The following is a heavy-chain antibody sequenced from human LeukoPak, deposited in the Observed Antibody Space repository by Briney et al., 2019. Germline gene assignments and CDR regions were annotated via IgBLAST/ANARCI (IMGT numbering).Heavy chain of an antibody. J-gene: IGHJ6*03. V-gene: IGHV3-23*01. Sequence: GGSLRLSCAASGFRFSNYAMTWVRQAPGKGLEWVSTLGGSGGSRYYADSVKGRFTMSRDNSNNMLYLQMNSLRAEDTAVYYCAKHRGQIYYNYYMDAWGKGTTVTVS. CDR3: AKHRGQIYYNYYMDA. CDR1: GFRFSNYA. CDR2: LGGSGGSR. D-gene: IGHD3-10*01.